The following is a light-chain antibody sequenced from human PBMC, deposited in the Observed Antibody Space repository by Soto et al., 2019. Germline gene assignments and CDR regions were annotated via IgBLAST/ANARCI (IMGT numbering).Light chain of an antibody. CDR1: QSVSSSY. J-gene: IGKJ1*01. CDR2: GAS. Sequence: DIVFTQSPGTLSFSPRVRATLSCRTSQSVSSSYLAWYQQKPGQAPRLLIYGASTRATGIPARFSGSGSGTEFTLTISSLQSEDFAVYYCQQYNNWPRTVGQGTKVDIK. V-gene: IGKV3-15*01. CDR3: QQYNNWPRT.